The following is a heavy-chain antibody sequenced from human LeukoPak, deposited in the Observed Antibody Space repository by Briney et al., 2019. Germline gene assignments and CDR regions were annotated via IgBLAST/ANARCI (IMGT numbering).Heavy chain of an antibody. V-gene: IGHV1-18*01. D-gene: IGHD6-13*01. CDR1: GFRLTDFD. Sequence: ASVKVSCKASGFRLTDFDVVWVRQAPGQGLEWMGWISAYNGNTNYAQKLQGRVTMTTDTSTSTAYMELRSLRSDDTAVYYCARVGVRIAAAGFDPWGQGTLVTVSS. CDR3: ARVGVRIAAAGFDP. J-gene: IGHJ5*02. CDR2: ISAYNGNT.